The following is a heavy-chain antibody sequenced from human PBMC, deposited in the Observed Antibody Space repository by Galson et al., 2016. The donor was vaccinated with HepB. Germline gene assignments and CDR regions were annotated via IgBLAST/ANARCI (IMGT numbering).Heavy chain of an antibody. Sequence: SLRLSCAASGITVTTNYISWVRQAPGKGLEWVAILYSGGTTVYADSVRGRFTISRDDSKNTVHLQMNSLRVEDTAMYYCASPHCVSDCYPGPFDYLGQGILVTVSS. J-gene: IGHJ4*02. V-gene: IGHV3-53*01. CDR2: LYSGGTT. CDR3: ASPHCVSDCYPGPFDY. CDR1: GITVTTNY. D-gene: IGHD2-21*02.